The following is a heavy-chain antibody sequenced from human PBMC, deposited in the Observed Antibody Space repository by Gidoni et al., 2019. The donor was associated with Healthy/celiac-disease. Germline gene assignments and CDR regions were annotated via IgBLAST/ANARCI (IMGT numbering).Heavy chain of an antibody. CDR1: GYNYTAHL. Sequence: QVQLVPSGAEVKKPGASVKVSCKASGYNYTAHLMPWVRQAPGQGIGGMGWINPNSGGTNYAQKFQGRVTMTRDTSISTAYMGLSRLRSDDTAVYYCATASRTTIFGGYYFDYWGQGTLVTVSS. V-gene: IGHV1-2*02. CDR2: INPNSGGT. D-gene: IGHD3-3*01. CDR3: ATASRTTIFGGYYFDY. J-gene: IGHJ4*02.